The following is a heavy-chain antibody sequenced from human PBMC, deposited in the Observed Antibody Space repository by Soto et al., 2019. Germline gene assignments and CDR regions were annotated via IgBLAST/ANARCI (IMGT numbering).Heavy chain of an antibody. J-gene: IGHJ3*02. D-gene: IGHD3-16*01. V-gene: IGHV3-9*01. Sequence: LRLSCAASGFTFDDYAMHWVRQAPGKGLEWVSGISWNSGSIGYADSVKGRFTISRDNAKNSLYLQMNSLRAEDTALYYCAKGLTGGSSKQAFDIWGQGIMVSVS. CDR3: AKGLTGGSSKQAFDI. CDR2: ISWNSGSI. CDR1: GFTFDDYA.